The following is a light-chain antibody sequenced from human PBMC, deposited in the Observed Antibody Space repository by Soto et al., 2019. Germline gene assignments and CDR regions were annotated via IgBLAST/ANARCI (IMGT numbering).Light chain of an antibody. CDR3: SSYTSSIS. J-gene: IGLJ2*01. Sequence: SVLTQPASVSGSPGQSITISCTGTSSDVGGYNYVSWYQQHPGKAPKLMIYDVNTRPSGVSNRFSGSKSGNTASLTISGLQAEDEADYYCSSYTSSISFGGGTKLTVL. CDR2: DVN. CDR1: SSDVGGYNY. V-gene: IGLV2-14*01.